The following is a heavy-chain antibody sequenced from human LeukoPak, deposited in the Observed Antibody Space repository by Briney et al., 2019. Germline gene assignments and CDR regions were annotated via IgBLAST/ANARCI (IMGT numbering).Heavy chain of an antibody. D-gene: IGHD6-13*01. CDR1: GFTFSSYS. J-gene: IGHJ6*02. V-gene: IGHV3-21*01. CDR2: ISSSSSYI. Sequence: GGSLRLSCAASGFTFSSYSMNWVRQAPGKGLEWVSSISSSSSYIYYADSVKGRFTISRDNAKNSLYLQMNSLRAEDTAVYYCARAADYYYGMDVWGQGTTVTVSS. CDR3: ARAADYYYGMDV.